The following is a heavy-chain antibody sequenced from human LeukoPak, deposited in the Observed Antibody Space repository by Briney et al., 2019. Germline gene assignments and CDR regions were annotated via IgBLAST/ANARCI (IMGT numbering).Heavy chain of an antibody. D-gene: IGHD3-3*01. CDR1: GGSISSSSHY. CDR3: ARQRTSGSASNLRVAQIDS. CDR2: IYYSGST. Sequence: SETLSLTCTVSGGSISSSSHYWAWLRQSPGTGLEWIGSIYYSGSTYYNPSLKSRATISVDTSKNQISLKVSSVTAADSALYFCARQRTSGSASNLRVAQIDSWGQGTLVTVSS. V-gene: IGHV4-39*01. J-gene: IGHJ4*02.